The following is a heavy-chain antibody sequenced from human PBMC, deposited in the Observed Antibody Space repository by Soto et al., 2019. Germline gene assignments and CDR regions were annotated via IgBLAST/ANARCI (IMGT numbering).Heavy chain of an antibody. D-gene: IGHD6-13*01. Sequence: ETLSLTCTVSGGSISSYYWSWIRQPPGKGLEWIGYIYYSGSTNYNPSLKSRVTISVDTSKNQFSLKLSSVTAADTAVYYCARADKQQAGLFDPWGQGTLVTVSS. CDR2: IYYSGST. CDR3: ARADKQQAGLFDP. CDR1: GGSISSYY. J-gene: IGHJ5*02. V-gene: IGHV4-59*01.